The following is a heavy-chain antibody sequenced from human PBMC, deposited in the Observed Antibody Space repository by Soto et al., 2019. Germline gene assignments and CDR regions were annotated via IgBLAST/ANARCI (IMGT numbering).Heavy chain of an antibody. CDR1: GFTFSSYA. D-gene: IGHD3-10*01. J-gene: IGHJ4*02. V-gene: IGHV3-30*04. CDR2: ISYDGRNK. Sequence: SCAASGFTFSSYAMHCVRQAPGKGLVWVSTISYDGRNKFYADSVMGRFTISRDNSKNTLYLQMNSLRAEDTAVYYCARDLDSIGSGVIRSAFDYWGLGTLVTVSS. CDR3: ARDLDSIGSGVIRSAFDY.